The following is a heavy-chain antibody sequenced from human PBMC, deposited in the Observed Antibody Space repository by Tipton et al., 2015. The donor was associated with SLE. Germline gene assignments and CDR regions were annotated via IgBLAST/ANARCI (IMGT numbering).Heavy chain of an antibody. D-gene: IGHD7-27*01. V-gene: IGHV4-39*07. Sequence: TLSLTCAVSGGSISSSNHYWGWIRQPPGKGLEWVGSAYYSGTTYYNPSLKSRVTISVDTSKNQFSLKLSSVTAADTAVYYCASERTGGYFDYWGQGTLVTVSS. J-gene: IGHJ4*02. CDR3: ASERTGGYFDY. CDR2: AYYSGTT. CDR1: GGSISSSNHY.